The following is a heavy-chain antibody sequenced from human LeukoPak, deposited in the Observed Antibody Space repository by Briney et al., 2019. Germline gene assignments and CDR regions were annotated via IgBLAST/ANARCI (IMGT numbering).Heavy chain of an antibody. CDR3: ARDGGRYFDWSSR. Sequence: SDTLSLTCTVSGGSISSYYWSWIRQPPGKGLEWIGYIYYSGSTNYNPSLKSRVTISVDTSKNQFSLKLGSVTAADTAVYYCARDGGRYFDWSSRWGQGTLVTVSS. J-gene: IGHJ5*02. V-gene: IGHV4-59*01. CDR2: IYYSGST. D-gene: IGHD3-9*01. CDR1: GGSISSYY.